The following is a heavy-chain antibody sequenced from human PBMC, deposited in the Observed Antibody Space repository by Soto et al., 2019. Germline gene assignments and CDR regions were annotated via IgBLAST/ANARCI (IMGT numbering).Heavy chain of an antibody. CDR2: IYHSWST. CDR3: ARGLQYRYWYFDL. CDR1: GGTLSSGGSS. V-gene: IGHV4-30-2*01. Sequence: SETLSLTSAVSGGTLSSGGSSWSWSRQPPGKGLEWIGYIYHSWSTYYNPSLKSRVTISVDRSKNQFSLKLSSVTAADTAVYYCARGLQYRYWYFDLWGRGTLVTVSS. J-gene: IGHJ2*01. D-gene: IGHD4-4*01.